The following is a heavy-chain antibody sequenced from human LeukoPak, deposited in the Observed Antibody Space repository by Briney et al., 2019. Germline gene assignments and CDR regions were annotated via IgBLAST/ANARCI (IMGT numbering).Heavy chain of an antibody. D-gene: IGHD4-17*01. CDR1: GFTFSSYA. CDR2: ISGSGSVT. J-gene: IGHJ5*02. Sequence: GGSLRLSCAASGFTFSSYAMSWVRQAPGKGLEWVSSISGSGSVTYYADSVKGRFTISRDKFKNTLYLQMNSLRAEDAAVYYCAKGDDYGDYYVSSWGQGTLVTVSS. CDR3: AKGDDYGDYYVSS. V-gene: IGHV3-23*01.